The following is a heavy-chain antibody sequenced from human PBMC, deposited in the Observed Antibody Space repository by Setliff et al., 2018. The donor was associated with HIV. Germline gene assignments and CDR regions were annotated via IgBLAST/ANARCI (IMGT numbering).Heavy chain of an antibody. V-gene: IGHV4-4*09. D-gene: IGHD2-15*01. Sequence: SETLSLTCTVSGGSISNYYWSWIRQPPGKGLEWIGYIHSSGSTSHNPSLKSRGIISVDTSKNQFSLKLTSVSAADTVVYFCARHQILSYDVFDVWGQGMMVTVSS. CDR3: ARHQILSYDVFDV. J-gene: IGHJ3*01. CDR1: GGSISNYY. CDR2: IHSSGST.